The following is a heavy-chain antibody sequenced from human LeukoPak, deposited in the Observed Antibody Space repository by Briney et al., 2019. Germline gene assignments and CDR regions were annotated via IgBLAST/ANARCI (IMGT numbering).Heavy chain of an antibody. V-gene: IGHV3-23*01. CDR1: GFTFSSYA. Sequence: GGSLRLSCAASGFTFSSYAMSWVRQAPGKGPEWVSAISGSGGSTYYADSVKGRFTISRDNSKNTLYLQMNSLRAEDTAVYYCAKNTITMVRGTPADYWGQGTLVIVSS. CDR3: AKNTITMVRGTPADY. CDR2: ISGSGGST. J-gene: IGHJ4*02. D-gene: IGHD3-10*01.